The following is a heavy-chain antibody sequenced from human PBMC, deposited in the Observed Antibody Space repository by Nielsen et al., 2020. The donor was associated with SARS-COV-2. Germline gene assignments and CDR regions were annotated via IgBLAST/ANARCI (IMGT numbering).Heavy chain of an antibody. CDR1: GFTFSSYW. Sequence: GGSLRLSCAASGFTFSSYWMSWVRQAPGKGLEWVANIKQDGSEKYYVDSVKGRFTISRDNSRNTLYLQMNSLRTEDTAMYYCARGEDYSTMDVWGQGTTVTVSS. V-gene: IGHV3-7*01. CDR3: ARGEDYSTMDV. CDR2: IKQDGSEK. J-gene: IGHJ6*02. D-gene: IGHD2-15*01.